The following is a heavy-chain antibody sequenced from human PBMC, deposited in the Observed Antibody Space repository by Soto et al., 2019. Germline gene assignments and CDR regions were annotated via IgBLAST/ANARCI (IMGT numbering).Heavy chain of an antibody. CDR1: GGSISNGYYY. J-gene: IGHJ4*02. D-gene: IGHD2-15*01. CDR3: ARWVEVSLDYFDS. V-gene: IGHV4-31*03. CDR2: IYHSGRA. Sequence: QVQLQESGPGLVKPSETLSLTCTVSGGSISNGYYYWSWVRLNPGKGLEWIGHIYHSGRAYSNPSLKSRVAISVDTSKNQFSLNLNSVTAADTALYYCARWVEVSLDYFDSWGQGTPVTVSS.